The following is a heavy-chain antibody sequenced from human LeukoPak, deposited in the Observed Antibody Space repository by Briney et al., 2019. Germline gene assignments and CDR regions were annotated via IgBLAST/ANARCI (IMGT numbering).Heavy chain of an antibody. CDR1: GFTFSSYG. V-gene: IGHV3-33*01. J-gene: IGHJ4*02. CDR3: ASEQYSSSWTIFDY. D-gene: IGHD6-13*01. CDR2: IWYDGSNK. Sequence: GGSLRLSCAASGFTFSSYGMHWVRQAPGKGLGWVAVIWYDGSNKYYADSVKGRFTISRDNSKNTLYLQMNSLRAEDTAVYYCASEQYSSSWTIFDYWGQGTLVTVSS.